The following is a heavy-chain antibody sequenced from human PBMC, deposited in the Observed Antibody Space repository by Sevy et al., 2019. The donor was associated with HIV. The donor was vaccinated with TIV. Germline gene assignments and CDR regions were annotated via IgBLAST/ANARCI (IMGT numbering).Heavy chain of an antibody. D-gene: IGHD3-16*01. CDR3: AKGADWGPLYYFDY. Sequence: GGSLRLSCAASGFTFSSYGMHWVRQAPGKGLEWVAAISYDGSNKYYADSVKGRFTISRENSKNTLYLQINSLRAEDTAVYYCAKGADWGPLYYFDYWGQGTLVTVSS. J-gene: IGHJ4*02. V-gene: IGHV3-30*18. CDR1: GFTFSSYG. CDR2: ISYDGSNK.